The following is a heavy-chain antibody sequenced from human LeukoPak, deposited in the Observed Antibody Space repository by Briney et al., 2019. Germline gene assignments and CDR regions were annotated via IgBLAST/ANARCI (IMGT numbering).Heavy chain of an antibody. J-gene: IGHJ3*02. CDR1: GYTFTSNY. Sequence: ASVKVSCKAFGYTFTSNYMHWVRQAPGKGPEWMGVISPSGGSTTYAQKFQGRVTLTRDMSTSTVYMELSSLRSEDTAVYYCATRLRSAFDIWGRGTMVTVSS. V-gene: IGHV1-46*01. CDR2: ISPSGGST. D-gene: IGHD3-16*01. CDR3: ATRLRSAFDI.